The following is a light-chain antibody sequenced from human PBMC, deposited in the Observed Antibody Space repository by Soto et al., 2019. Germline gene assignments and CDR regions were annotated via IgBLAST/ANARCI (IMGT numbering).Light chain of an antibody. CDR3: QQYNKWPRT. V-gene: IGKV3-15*01. J-gene: IGKJ1*01. CDR2: GAS. CDR1: QSVSSN. Sequence: EIVMTQSPATLSVSPGERATLSCRASQSVSSNLAWYQQKPGQAPRLLIYGASTRATGIPASFSGSGSGTEFTLTISSLQSDDVAVYYCQQYNKWPRTFGQGTKVDIK.